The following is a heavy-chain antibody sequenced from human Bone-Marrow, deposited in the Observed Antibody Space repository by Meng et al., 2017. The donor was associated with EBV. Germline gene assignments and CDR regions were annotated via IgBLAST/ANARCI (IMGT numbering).Heavy chain of an antibody. D-gene: IGHD3-22*01. CDR2: INHAGST. CDR1: GGSFNNYY. CDR3: ARDPSTYYYDSSGYFY. J-gene: IGHJ4*02. V-gene: IGHV4-34*01. Sequence: QGQLKQLGAGLLKPSETLSLTCVVNGGSFNNYYWTWVRQPPGKGLEWIGEINHAGSTNYNPSLKSRVTMSVDTSNKQFSLKLNSVTVADTAIYYCARDPSTYYYDSSGYFYWGQGTLVTVSS.